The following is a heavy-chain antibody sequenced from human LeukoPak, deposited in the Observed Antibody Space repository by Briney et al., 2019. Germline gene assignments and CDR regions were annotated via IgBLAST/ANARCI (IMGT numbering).Heavy chain of an antibody. Sequence: GGSLRLSSAASGFTFNNYAMNWGRQGPGKGVEWGSSISGGGETTYYADSAKGRFTISRDNSQNTLYLQMNSLRAEDTAVYYCARDYADYVGYFFFDYWGQGTLVTVSS. V-gene: IGHV3-23*01. CDR3: ARDYADYVGYFFFDY. CDR2: ISGGGETT. J-gene: IGHJ4*02. CDR1: GFTFNNYA. D-gene: IGHD4-17*01.